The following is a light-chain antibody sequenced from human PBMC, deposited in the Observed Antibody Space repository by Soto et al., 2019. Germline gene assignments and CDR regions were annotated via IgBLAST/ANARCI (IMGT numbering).Light chain of an antibody. Sequence: EVVMTQSPAVLSVSPGETATLSCRASQSISSKLAWYHQKPGQAPRLLIYGAVTRATGIPARFSGSGSTTDFTLTISSLHSEDCAVYYCQQYNNWLSWTFGQGTKVEIK. J-gene: IGKJ1*01. CDR3: QQYNNWLSWT. CDR1: QSISSK. CDR2: GAV. V-gene: IGKV3-15*01.